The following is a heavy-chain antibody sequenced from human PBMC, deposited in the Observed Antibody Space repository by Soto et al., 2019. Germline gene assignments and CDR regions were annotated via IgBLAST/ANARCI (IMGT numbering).Heavy chain of an antibody. Sequence: GGSLRLSCAASGFTFSSYWMHWVRQAPGKGPVWVSRINSDGSSTSYADSVKGRFTISRDNAKNTLYLQMNSLRAEDTAVYYCAVAVAGPTAIGHWGQGTLVTVSS. CDR1: GFTFSSYW. CDR2: INSDGSST. D-gene: IGHD6-19*01. V-gene: IGHV3-74*01. CDR3: AVAVAGPTAIGH. J-gene: IGHJ5*02.